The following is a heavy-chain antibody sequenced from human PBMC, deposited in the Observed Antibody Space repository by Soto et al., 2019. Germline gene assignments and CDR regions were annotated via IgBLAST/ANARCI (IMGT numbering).Heavy chain of an antibody. CDR3: ARDSDCHSTSCFFPPHV. CDR1: GFTFSNYA. Sequence: GGSLRLSCAASGFTFSNYAMSWVRQAPGRGLEWVSGISGGGSYIFYADSVQGRFSISRDNPKNSLFLEMNSLRVEDTAVYYCARDSDCHSTSCFFPPHVWGQGTTVTVSS. J-gene: IGHJ6*02. CDR2: ISGGGSYI. D-gene: IGHD2-2*01. V-gene: IGHV3-21*06.